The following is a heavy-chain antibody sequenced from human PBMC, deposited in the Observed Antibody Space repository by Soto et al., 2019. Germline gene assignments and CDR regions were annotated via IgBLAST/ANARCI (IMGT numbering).Heavy chain of an antibody. CDR1: GFTFSDHY. Sequence: EVQLVESGGGLVQPGGSLRLSCAASGFTFSDHYMDWVRQAPGKGLEWVARSRNKANSYTTEYAASVKGRFTISRDDSQNPLYLQMNSLKTEDTAVYYCARVRAVDDYWGQGTLVTVSS. D-gene: IGHD6-19*01. CDR2: SRNKANSYTT. CDR3: ARVRAVDDY. V-gene: IGHV3-72*01. J-gene: IGHJ4*02.